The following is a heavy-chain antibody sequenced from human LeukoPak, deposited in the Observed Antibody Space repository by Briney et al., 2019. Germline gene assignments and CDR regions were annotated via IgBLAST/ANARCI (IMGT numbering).Heavy chain of an antibody. J-gene: IGHJ6*02. CDR2: VSYDETNK. CDR1: ASTFSNDA. CDR3: ARAFGCSGTSCHARWGYYYYAMDV. Sequence: GGSLRLSCAASASTFSNDAIHWVRQAPGKGLEWVAVVSYDETNKYYADSVKGRFTISRDNSKNTVYLQMSSLRAEDTAMYYCARAFGCSGTSCHARWGYYYYAMDVWGQGTTVTVSS. V-gene: IGHV3-30-3*01. D-gene: IGHD2-2*01.